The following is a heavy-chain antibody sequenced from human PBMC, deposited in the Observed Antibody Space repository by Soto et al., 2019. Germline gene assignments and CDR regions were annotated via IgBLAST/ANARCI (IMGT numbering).Heavy chain of an antibody. Sequence: GGSLRLSCAASGFTFSSYAMSWVRQAPGKGLEWVSAISGSGGSTYYADSVKGRFTISRDNSKNTLYLQMNSMRAEDTAVYYCAKDSRGAAAGTGAQYFQHWGQGTLVTVSS. CDR3: AKDSRGAAAGTGAQYFQH. CDR2: ISGSGGST. J-gene: IGHJ1*01. D-gene: IGHD6-13*01. CDR1: GFTFSSYA. V-gene: IGHV3-23*01.